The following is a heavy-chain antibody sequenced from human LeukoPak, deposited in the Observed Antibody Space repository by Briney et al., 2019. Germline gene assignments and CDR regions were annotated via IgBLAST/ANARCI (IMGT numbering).Heavy chain of an antibody. V-gene: IGHV4-39*01. J-gene: IGHJ3*02. CDR1: GGSISSSSYY. CDR2: IYYSGST. D-gene: IGHD6-19*01. CDR3: ARRCSGWYLCAFDI. Sequence: SETLSLTCTVSGGSISSSSYYWGWIRQPPGKGLEWIGSIYYSGSTYYNPSLKSRVTISVDTSKNQFSLKLSSVTAADTAVYYCARRCSGWYLCAFDIWGQGTMVTVSS.